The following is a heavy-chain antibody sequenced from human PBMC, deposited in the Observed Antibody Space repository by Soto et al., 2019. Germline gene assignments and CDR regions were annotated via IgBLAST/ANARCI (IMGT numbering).Heavy chain of an antibody. CDR2: INSDGGST. J-gene: IGHJ4*02. CDR3: ASSPWLVPGY. D-gene: IGHD6-19*01. Sequence: EVQLVESGGGLVQPGGSLRLSCAASGFTFSSYWMHWVRQAPGKGLVWVSRINSDGGSTTYADSVKGRFTISRDNAKNTLYLQMNSLRAEDTAVYYWASSPWLVPGYWGQGTLVTVSS. CDR1: GFTFSSYW. V-gene: IGHV3-74*01.